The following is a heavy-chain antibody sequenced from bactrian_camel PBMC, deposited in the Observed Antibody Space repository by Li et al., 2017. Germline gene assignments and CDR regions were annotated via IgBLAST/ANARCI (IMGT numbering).Heavy chain of an antibody. V-gene: IGHV3S40*01. CDR1: GSTFSTKI. J-gene: IGHJ6*01. CDR3: AADLDPEYADYAIDVTRCSDQTFGT. Sequence: VQLVESGGASVQAGGSLRLSCTASGSTFSTKIVGWFRQAPGKEREGVAALYTVSGSGYYADSVKGRFTVYQDNDKKTVYLQMNSLKQEDTAVYYCAADLDPEYADYAIDVTRCSDQTFGTWGQGTQVTVS. CDR2: LYTVSGSG. D-gene: IGHD4*01.